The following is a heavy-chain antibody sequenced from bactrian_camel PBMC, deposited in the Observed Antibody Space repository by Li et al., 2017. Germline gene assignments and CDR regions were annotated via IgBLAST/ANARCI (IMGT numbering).Heavy chain of an antibody. CDR1: SQSRYC. J-gene: IGHJ4*01. Sequence: HVQLVESGGGSVQPGGSLKLSCAYSQSRYCMGWFRQVPGREREGVGVINTDSGKSYVDSVKGRFTISKDNAENTLYLQMNSPKPEDTALYQCAADPRSCRVVVPAIVAAPEFPINYWGQGTQVTV. D-gene: IGHD2*01. CDR3: AADPRSCRVVVPAIVAAPEFPINY. V-gene: IGHV3S53*01. CDR2: INTDSGK.